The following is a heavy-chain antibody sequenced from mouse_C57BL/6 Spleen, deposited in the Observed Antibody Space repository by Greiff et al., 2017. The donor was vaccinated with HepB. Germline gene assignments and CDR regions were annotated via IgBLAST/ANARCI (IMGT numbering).Heavy chain of an antibody. Sequence: QVQLKQPGAELVMPGASVKLSCKASGYTFTSYWMHWVKQRPGQGLEWIGEIDPSDSYTNYNQKFKGKSTLTVDKSSSTAYMQLSSLTSEDSAVYYCARWGGSSYGGFAYWGQGTLVTVSA. J-gene: IGHJ3*01. CDR2: IDPSDSYT. D-gene: IGHD1-1*01. V-gene: IGHV1-69*01. CDR1: GYTFTSYW. CDR3: ARWGGSSYGGFAY.